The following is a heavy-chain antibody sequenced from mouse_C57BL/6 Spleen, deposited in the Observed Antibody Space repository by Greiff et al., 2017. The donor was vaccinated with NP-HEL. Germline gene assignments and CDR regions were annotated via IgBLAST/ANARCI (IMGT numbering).Heavy chain of an antibody. J-gene: IGHJ1*03. CDR2: IDPTSGGT. CDR3: ARGRGYGNYEGVDV. D-gene: IGHD2-1*01. CDR1: GYTFTSYW. V-gene: IGHV1-72*01. Sequence: VQLQQPGAELVKPGASVKLSCKASGYTFTSYWMHWVKQRPGRGLEWIGRIDPTSGGTKYNEKFKSKATLTVYKPSSTAYMQLSSLTAEDSAVYDWARGRGYGNYEGVDVWGTGTTVTVSS.